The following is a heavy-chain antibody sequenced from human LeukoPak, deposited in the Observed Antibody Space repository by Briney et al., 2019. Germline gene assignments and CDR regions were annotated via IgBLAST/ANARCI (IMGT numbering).Heavy chain of an antibody. CDR1: GFTLSGYS. V-gene: IGHV3-21*01. CDR3: VRDYGDFDY. D-gene: IGHD4-17*01. CDR2: ISSSSDYI. J-gene: IGHJ4*02. Sequence: GGSLRLSCAASGFTLSGYSMNWVRQAPGRGLEWVSSISSSSDYIYYADSVKGRFTISRDNAKNSLSLQMNSLRAEDTAVYYCVRDYGDFDYWGQRTLVTVSS.